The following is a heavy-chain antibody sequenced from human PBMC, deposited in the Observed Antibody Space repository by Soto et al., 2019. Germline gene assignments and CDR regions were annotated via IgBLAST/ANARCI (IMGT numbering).Heavy chain of an antibody. Sequence: GESLKISCQSSGYTFSNFWIGWVRQLPGKGLEWMGIIYPGDHEARYSPSFHGKVTISADRSINTAYLQWNSLEASDTAFYFCARSPRSSPYFDYWGQGALVTVSS. CDR3: ARSPRSSPYFDY. V-gene: IGHV5-51*01. D-gene: IGHD6-13*01. CDR1: GYTFSNFW. CDR2: IYPGDHEA. J-gene: IGHJ4*02.